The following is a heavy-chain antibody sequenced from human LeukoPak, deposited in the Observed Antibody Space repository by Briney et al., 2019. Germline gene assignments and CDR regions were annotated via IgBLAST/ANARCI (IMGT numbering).Heavy chain of an antibody. V-gene: IGHV3-11*01. D-gene: IGHD6-19*01. CDR2: ISSSGSTI. CDR3: AKLIIPVAGRYFDY. CDR1: GFTFSDYY. J-gene: IGHJ4*02. Sequence: GGSLRLSCAASGFTFSDYYMSWIRQAPGKGLEWVSYISSSGSTIYYADSVKGRFTISRDNAKNSLYLQMNSLRAEDTAVYYCAKLIIPVAGRYFDYWGQGTLVTVSS.